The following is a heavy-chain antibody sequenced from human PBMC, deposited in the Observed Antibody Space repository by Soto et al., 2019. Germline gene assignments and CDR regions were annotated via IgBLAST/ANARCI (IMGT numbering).Heavy chain of an antibody. CDR3: ASAPPYYGISGYLEV. J-gene: IGHJ4*02. V-gene: IGHV1-2*02. D-gene: IGHD3-22*01. CDR2: INPNSGGR. Sequence: QVQLVQSGAEVKKTGASVKVYGEAPGHNFSGHYMYWVRQAPGHGLEWMGWINPNSGGRKYAQKFQGRVNMTRDTSITTGYMDLRGLTSDDTGVYYCASAPPYYGISGYLEVWGLGTLVTVSS. CDR1: GHNFSGHY.